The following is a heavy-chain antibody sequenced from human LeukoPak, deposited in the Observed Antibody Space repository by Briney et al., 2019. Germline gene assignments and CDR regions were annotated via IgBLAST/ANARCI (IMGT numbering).Heavy chain of an antibody. D-gene: IGHD6-13*01. CDR1: GGSFSGYY. CDR2: INHSGST. V-gene: IGHV4-34*01. J-gene: IGHJ4*02. Sequence: PSETLSLTCAVYGGSFSGYYWSWIRQPPGKGLEWIGEINHSGSTNYNPSLKSRVTLSVDTSKNQFSLKLSSVTAADTAVYYCARLMSIAAAGNLGYWGQGTLVSVSS. CDR3: ARLMSIAAAGNLGY.